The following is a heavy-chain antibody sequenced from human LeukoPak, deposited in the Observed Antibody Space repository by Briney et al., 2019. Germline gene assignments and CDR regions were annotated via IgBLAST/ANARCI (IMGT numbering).Heavy chain of an antibody. V-gene: IGHV3-21*01. CDR1: GFPFSSYS. CDR2: ISSSSSYI. J-gene: IGHJ4*02. Sequence: GGSLRLSCAASGFPFSSYSMNWVRQAPGKGLEWVSSISSSSSYIYYADSVKGRFTISRDNAKNSLYLQMNSLRAEDTAAYYCARSRGSYYGDAIDYWGQGTLVTVSS. CDR3: ARSRGSYYGDAIDY. D-gene: IGHD4-17*01.